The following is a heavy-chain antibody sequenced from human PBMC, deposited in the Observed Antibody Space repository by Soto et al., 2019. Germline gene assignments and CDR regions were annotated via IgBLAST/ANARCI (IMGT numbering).Heavy chain of an antibody. J-gene: IGHJ5*02. CDR3: ARENIVLVPAATDWFDP. V-gene: IGHV4-30-4*01. D-gene: IGHD2-2*01. Sequence: SETQSLTCPVSGGYISSGDYYWSWIRQPPGKGLEWIGYIYYSGSTYYNPSLKSRVTISVDASKNQFSLKLSSVTAADTAVYYCARENIVLVPAATDWFDPWGQGTLVTVSS. CDR2: IYYSGST. CDR1: GGYISSGDYY.